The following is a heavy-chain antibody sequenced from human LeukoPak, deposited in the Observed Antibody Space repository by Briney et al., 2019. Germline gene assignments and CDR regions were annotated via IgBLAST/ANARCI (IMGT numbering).Heavy chain of an antibody. D-gene: IGHD6-6*01. CDR3: ARGGGYSSSSQDFDY. CDR2: ISYSGSK. V-gene: IGHV4-59*01. CDR1: GGSFSDYY. J-gene: IGHJ4*02. Sequence: PSETLSLTCAVYGGSFSDYYWNWIRQPPGKGLEWIGYISYSGSKNCNPSLESRVTISIDTSKNQFSLKLSSVTAADTAVYYCARGGGYSSSSQDFDYWGQGTLVTVSS.